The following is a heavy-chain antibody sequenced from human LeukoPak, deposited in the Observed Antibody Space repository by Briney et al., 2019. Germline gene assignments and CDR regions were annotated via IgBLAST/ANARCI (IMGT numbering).Heavy chain of an antibody. CDR2: ISSSSSYI. Sequence: GGSLRLSCAASGFTFSSYSMNWVRQAPGKGLEWVSSISSSSSYIYHADSLKGRFTISRDNAKKSVYLQMNSLRAEDTAVYYCARGALDAATPFDSWGQGTLVTVSS. V-gene: IGHV3-21*01. D-gene: IGHD2-15*01. CDR1: GFTFSSYS. J-gene: IGHJ5*01. CDR3: ARGALDAATPFDS.